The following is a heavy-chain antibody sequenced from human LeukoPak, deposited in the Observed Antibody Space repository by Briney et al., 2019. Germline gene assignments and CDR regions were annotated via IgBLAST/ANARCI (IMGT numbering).Heavy chain of an antibody. CDR3: AGGGYSYGQLDY. V-gene: IGHV4-39*07. CDR2: IYYSGST. Sequence: SETLSLTCTVSGGSISSSSYYWGWIRQPPGKGLEWIGSIYYSGSTYYNPSLKSRVTISVDTSKNQFSLKLSSVTAADTAVYYCAGGGYSYGQLDYWGQGTLVTVSS. J-gene: IGHJ4*02. D-gene: IGHD5-18*01. CDR1: GGSISSSSYY.